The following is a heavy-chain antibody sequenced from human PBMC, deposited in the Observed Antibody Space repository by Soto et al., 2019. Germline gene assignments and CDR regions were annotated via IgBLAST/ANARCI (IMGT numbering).Heavy chain of an antibody. J-gene: IGHJ6*01. D-gene: IGHD2-2*03. Sequence: QLQLQESGPGLVKPSETLSLTCTVSGGSVSSTDYSWGWVRQSPGKGLEWIGAIYSHDDTHYNPSHLSRVTLAVDPSKNEFSLRLNSVTAADPPVYYCVRLNGYCVSPKCRGYYGMDVWGQGTTVTVSS. CDR2: IYSHDDT. CDR1: GGSVSSTDYS. CDR3: VRLNGYCVSPKCRGYYGMDV. V-gene: IGHV4-39*01.